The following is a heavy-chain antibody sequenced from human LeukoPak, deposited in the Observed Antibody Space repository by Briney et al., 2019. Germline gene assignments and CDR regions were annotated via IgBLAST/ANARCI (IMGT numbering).Heavy chain of an antibody. CDR2: IYYSGST. CDR1: GGFISSYY. Sequence: PSETLSLTCTVSGGFISSYYWSWIRQPPGKGLEWIGYIYYSGSTNYNPSLKSRVTISVDTSKNQLSLKVTSVTAADTAVYYCARDYGDYNFDYWGQGTLVTVSS. J-gene: IGHJ4*02. CDR3: ARDYGDYNFDY. D-gene: IGHD4-17*01. V-gene: IGHV4-59*01.